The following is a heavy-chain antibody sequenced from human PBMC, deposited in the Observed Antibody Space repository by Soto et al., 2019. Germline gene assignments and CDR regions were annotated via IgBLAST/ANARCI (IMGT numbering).Heavy chain of an antibody. V-gene: IGHV4-31*03. J-gene: IGHJ6*02. CDR2: IYYSGST. CDR1: GGSISSGGYY. Sequence: SETLSLTCTVSGGSISSGGYYWSWIRQHPGKGLEWIGYIYYSGSTYYNPSLKSRVTISVDTSKNQFSLKLSSVTAADTAVYYCARDPTSGLWSNYHGMGVWRQGTTDPVSS. CDR3: ARDPTSGLWSNYHGMGV. D-gene: IGHD3-10*01.